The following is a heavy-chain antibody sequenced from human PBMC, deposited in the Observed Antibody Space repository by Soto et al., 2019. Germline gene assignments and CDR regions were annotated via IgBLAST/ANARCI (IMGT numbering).Heavy chain of an antibody. CDR2: ISGSVGGT. V-gene: IGHV3-23*01. D-gene: IGHD3-22*01. CDR1: RFTFSTYG. J-gene: IGHJ4*02. Sequence: GGSLRLSCAASRFTFSTYGMSWVRQAPGKGLEWVSGISGSVGGTYYADSVRGRFTISRDNSKNTLYLQMNSLRAEDTALYYCARHPYYYDSSSYYYVSWYFDYWGQGTLVTVSS. CDR3: ARHPYYYDSSSYYYVSWYFDY.